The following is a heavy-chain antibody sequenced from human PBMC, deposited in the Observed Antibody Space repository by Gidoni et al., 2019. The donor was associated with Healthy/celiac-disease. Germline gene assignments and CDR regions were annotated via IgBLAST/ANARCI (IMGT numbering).Heavy chain of an antibody. CDR1: GGSISRGSYY. J-gene: IGHJ3*02. CDR3: ARELLNAFDI. CDR2: IYTSGST. V-gene: IGHV4-61*02. Sequence: QVQLQESGPGLVKPSQTLSLTCTVSGGSISRGSYYWSWIQQPAGKGLEWIGRIYTSGSTNYNPSLKSRVTISVDTSKNQFSLKLSSVTAADTAVYYCARELLNAFDIWGQGTMVTVSS. D-gene: IGHD2-15*01.